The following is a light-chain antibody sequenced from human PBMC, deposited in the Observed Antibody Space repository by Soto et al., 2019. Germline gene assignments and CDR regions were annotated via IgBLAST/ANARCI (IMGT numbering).Light chain of an antibody. J-gene: IGKJ4*01. CDR3: HQRNTWPPST. CDR1: QISNY. CDR2: DAS. V-gene: IGKV3-11*01. Sequence: EIVLTQSPATLSLSPGERATLSCRASQISNYLAWYQQKPGQAPRLLIYDASNRATGIPVRFSGSGSGTDFTLTISSLEPEDFAVYYCHQRNTWPPSTFGGGTRVEIK.